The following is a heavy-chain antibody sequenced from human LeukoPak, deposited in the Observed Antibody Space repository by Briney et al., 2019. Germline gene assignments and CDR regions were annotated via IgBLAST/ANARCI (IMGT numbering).Heavy chain of an antibody. CDR1: GGTFSSYA. CDR3: ASRLDDSSGYYGY. J-gene: IGHJ4*02. CDR2: IIPIFGTA. D-gene: IGHD3-22*01. V-gene: IGHV1-69*05. Sequence: GASVKVSCKASGGTFSSYAINWVRQAPGQGLEWMGGIIPIFGTANYAQKFQGRVTITTDESTSTAYMELSSLRSEDTAVYYCASRLDDSSGYYGYWGQGTLVTVSS.